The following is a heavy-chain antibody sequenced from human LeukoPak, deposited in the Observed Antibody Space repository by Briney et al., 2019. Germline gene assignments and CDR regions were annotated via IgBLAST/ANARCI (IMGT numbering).Heavy chain of an antibody. D-gene: IGHD6-19*01. Sequence: PSETLSLTCTVPGGSISSYYWSWIRQPAGKGLEWIGRIYTSGSTNYNPSLKSRVTMSVDTSKNQFSLKLSSVTAADTAVYYCARAMPLSAGYFYYYYYMDVWGKGTTVTVSS. CDR1: GGSISSYY. V-gene: IGHV4-4*07. J-gene: IGHJ6*03. CDR3: ARAMPLSAGYFYYYYYMDV. CDR2: IYTSGST.